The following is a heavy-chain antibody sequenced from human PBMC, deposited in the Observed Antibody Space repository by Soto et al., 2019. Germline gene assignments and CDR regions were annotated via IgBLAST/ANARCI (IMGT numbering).Heavy chain of an antibody. Sequence: SETLSLTCTVSGGSISSYYWSWIRQPPGKGLEWIGYIYYSGSTNYNPSLKSRVTISVDTSKNQFSLKLSSVTAADTAVYYCARRRRSIAAAGTFISYYYYYMDVWGKGTTVTVSS. J-gene: IGHJ6*03. CDR3: ARRRRSIAAAGTFISYYYYYMDV. V-gene: IGHV4-59*08. D-gene: IGHD6-13*01. CDR2: IYYSGST. CDR1: GGSISSYY.